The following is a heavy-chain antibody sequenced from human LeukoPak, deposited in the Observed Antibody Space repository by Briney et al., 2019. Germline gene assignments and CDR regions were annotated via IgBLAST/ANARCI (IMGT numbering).Heavy chain of an antibody. CDR1: GGSISSSSYY. J-gene: IGHJ4*02. CDR3: ARDRGHTYYYDSSGYSYDY. V-gene: IGHV4-39*07. CDR2: IYYSGST. Sequence: SETLSLTCTVSGGSISSSSYYWGWIRQPPGKGLEWIGSIYYSGSTYYNPSLKSRVTMSVDTSKNQFSLKLSSVTAAGTAVYYCARDRGHTYYYDSSGYSYDYWGQGTLVTVSS. D-gene: IGHD3-22*01.